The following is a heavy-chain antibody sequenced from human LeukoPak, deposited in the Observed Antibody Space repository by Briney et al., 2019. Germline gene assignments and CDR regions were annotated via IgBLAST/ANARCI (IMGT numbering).Heavy chain of an antibody. V-gene: IGHV3-30*18. CDR2: ISYGGSNK. D-gene: IGHD3-10*01. CDR3: ANETPKGSMVRGVIRKPTDY. CDR1: GFTFSSYG. J-gene: IGHJ4*02. Sequence: GGSLRLSCAASGFTFSSYGMHWVRQAPGKGLEWVAVISYGGSNKYYADSVKGRFTISRDNSKNTLYLQMNSLRAEDTAVYYCANETPKGSMVRGVIRKPTDYWGQGTLVTVSS.